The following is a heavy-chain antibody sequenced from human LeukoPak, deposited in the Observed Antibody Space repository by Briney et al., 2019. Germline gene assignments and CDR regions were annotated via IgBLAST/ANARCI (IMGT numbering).Heavy chain of an antibody. CDR1: GFTFSSYA. CDR3: ARGQDGYNLGEGFDY. D-gene: IGHD5-24*01. V-gene: IGHV3-21*01. J-gene: IGHJ4*02. Sequence: GGSLRLSCAASGFTFSSYAMSWVRQAPGKGLEWVSSISSSSSYIYYADSVKGRFTISRDNAKNSLYLQMNSLRAEDTAVYYCARGQDGYNLGEGFDYWGQGTLVTVSS. CDR2: ISSSSSYI.